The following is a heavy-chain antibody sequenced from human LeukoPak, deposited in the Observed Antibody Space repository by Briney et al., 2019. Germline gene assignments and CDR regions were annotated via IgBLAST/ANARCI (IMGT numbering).Heavy chain of an antibody. CDR3: AATYYYDSSGYHWDY. J-gene: IGHJ4*02. Sequence: GSSVKVSCKASGGTFSSYAISWVRQAPGQGLEWMGWIIPIFGTANYAQMFQGRVTITADKSTSTAYMELSSLRSEDTAVYYCAATYYYDSSGYHWDYWGQGTLVTVSS. CDR2: IIPIFGTA. D-gene: IGHD3-22*01. CDR1: GGTFSSYA. V-gene: IGHV1-69*06.